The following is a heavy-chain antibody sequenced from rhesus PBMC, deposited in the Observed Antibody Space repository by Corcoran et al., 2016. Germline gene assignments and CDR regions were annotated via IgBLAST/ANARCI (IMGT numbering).Heavy chain of an antibody. J-gene: IGHJ6*01. V-gene: IGHV4-173*01. Sequence: QLQLQESGPGLVKPSETLSLTCAVSGGSISSNYWSWIRQPPGKGLEWIGRISGSGGSTDYTPSLMSRFTISPATSQNQFSLKLSSVTAADTAVYYCAREYWITGTTAYGLDSWGQGVVVTVSS. CDR3: AREYWITGTTAYGLDS. CDR1: GGSISSNY. D-gene: IGHD1-26*01. CDR2: ISGSGGST.